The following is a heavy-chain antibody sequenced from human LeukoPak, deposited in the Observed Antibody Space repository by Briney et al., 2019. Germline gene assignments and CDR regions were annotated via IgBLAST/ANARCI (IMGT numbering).Heavy chain of an antibody. D-gene: IGHD3-22*01. CDR2: ISSSSSYI. J-gene: IGHJ6*02. V-gene: IGHV3-21*01. Sequence: GGSLRLSCAASGFTFSSYSMNWVRQAPGKGLEWVSSISSSSSYIYYADSVKGRFTISRDNAKNSLYLQMNSLRAEDTAVYYCAAPYGYDSSGYYYDYYYGMDAWGQGTTVTVSS. CDR3: AAPYGYDSSGYYYDYYYGMDA. CDR1: GFTFSSYS.